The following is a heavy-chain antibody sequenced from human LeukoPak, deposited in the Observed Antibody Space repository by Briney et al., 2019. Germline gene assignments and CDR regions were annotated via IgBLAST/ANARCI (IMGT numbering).Heavy chain of an antibody. V-gene: IGHV1-2*02. Sequence: ASVKVSCKASGYTLTVYYIHWVRQAPGQWLEWMGWINPNSGDTNFAQKFQGRVTMTRDTSISTAYMDLSGLRPDDTAVYYCAREGSGYTYGRRPYFDYWAMESWSPSPQ. J-gene: IGHJ4*01. CDR2: INPNSGDT. D-gene: IGHD5-18*01. CDR3: AREGSGYTYGRRPYFDY. CDR1: GYTLTVYY.